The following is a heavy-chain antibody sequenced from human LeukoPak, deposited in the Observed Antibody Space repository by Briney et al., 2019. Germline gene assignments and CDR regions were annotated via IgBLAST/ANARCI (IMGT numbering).Heavy chain of an antibody. CDR2: IKEDGSKK. J-gene: IGHJ5*02. CDR3: ARDGEQWLAYNWFDP. V-gene: IGHV3-7*01. Sequence: GGSLRLSCGASGFTLSSYWMTWVRRAPGKGREGVANIKEDGSKKYHVVSVRGRFTISRDNSKNTLYLQMHSLRAEDTAVYYCARDGEQWLAYNWFDPWGQGTLVTVSS. D-gene: IGHD6-19*01. CDR1: GFTLSSYW.